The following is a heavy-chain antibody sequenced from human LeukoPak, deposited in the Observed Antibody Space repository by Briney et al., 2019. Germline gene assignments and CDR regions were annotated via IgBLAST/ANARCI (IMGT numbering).Heavy chain of an antibody. CDR1: GYTFTDYY. CDR2: INPNSGGT. CDR3: ARHPNLDY. J-gene: IGHJ4*02. Sequence: ASVKVSCKASGYTFTDYYIHWVRRAPGQGLEWMGWINPNSGGTSYAQKFQDRVTLTRDTSIRTAYMELSRLTSDDTAVYYCARHPNLDYWGQGTLVFVSS. V-gene: IGHV1-2*02.